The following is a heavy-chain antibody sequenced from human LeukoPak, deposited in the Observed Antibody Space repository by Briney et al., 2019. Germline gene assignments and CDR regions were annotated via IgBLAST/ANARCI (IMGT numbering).Heavy chain of an antibody. CDR1: GFTFSSYA. D-gene: IGHD3-10*01. Sequence: PGGSLRLSCAASGFTFSSYAMSWVRQAPGKGLEWVSAISGSGGSTYYADSVKGRFTISRDNSKNTLYLQMNSLRAEDTAVYYCAKDHGYYGSGSYYDYWGQGTLVTDSS. CDR3: AKDHGYYGSGSYYDY. V-gene: IGHV3-23*01. CDR2: ISGSGGST. J-gene: IGHJ4*02.